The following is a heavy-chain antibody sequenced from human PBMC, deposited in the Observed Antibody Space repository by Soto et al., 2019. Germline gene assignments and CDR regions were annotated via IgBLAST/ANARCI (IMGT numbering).Heavy chain of an antibody. J-gene: IGHJ3*02. V-gene: IGHV3-23*01. Sequence: GWSLRLSCAASGFTFSSYAMSWVRQAPGKGLEWVSAISGSGGSTYYADSVKGRFTISRDNSKNTLYLQMNSLRAEDTAVYYCAKGSRGYSGYDPVIAFDIWGQGTMVTVSS. D-gene: IGHD5-12*01. CDR2: ISGSGGST. CDR3: AKGSRGYSGYDPVIAFDI. CDR1: GFTFSSYA.